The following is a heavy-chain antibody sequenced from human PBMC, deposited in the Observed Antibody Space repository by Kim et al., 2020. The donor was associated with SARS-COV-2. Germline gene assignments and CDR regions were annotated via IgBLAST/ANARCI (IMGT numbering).Heavy chain of an antibody. Sequence: GGSLRLSCAASGFTFSSYAMRWVRQAPGKGLEWVAAISGSGGNTYYADSVKGRFTISRDNSKNTLYLQMNSLRAEDTAVYYCAKAPRGYCSSTSCFAYDYWGQGTLVTVSS. CDR3: AKAPRGYCSSTSCFAYDY. D-gene: IGHD2-2*01. CDR1: GFTFSSYA. J-gene: IGHJ4*02. CDR2: ISGSGGNT. V-gene: IGHV3-23*01.